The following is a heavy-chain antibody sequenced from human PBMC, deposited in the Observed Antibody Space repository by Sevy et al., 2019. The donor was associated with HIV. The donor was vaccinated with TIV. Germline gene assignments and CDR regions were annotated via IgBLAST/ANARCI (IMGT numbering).Heavy chain of an antibody. V-gene: IGHV1-18*01. D-gene: IGHD3-16*01. CDR1: GYTFTSYG. CDR3: ATGLRIPFSAEYFQH. J-gene: IGHJ1*01. Sequence: ASVKVSCKASGYTFTSYGISWVRQAPGQGLEWMGWISAYNGNTNYAQKLQVRVTMTTDTSTSTAYMELRSLRSDDTAVYYCATGLRIPFSAEYFQHWGQGTLVTVSS. CDR2: ISAYNGNT.